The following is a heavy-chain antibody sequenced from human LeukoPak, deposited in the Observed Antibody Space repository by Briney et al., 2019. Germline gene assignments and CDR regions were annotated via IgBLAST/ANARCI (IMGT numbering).Heavy chain of an antibody. CDR2: IGTAGDT. D-gene: IGHD3-3*01. J-gene: IGHJ6*02. CDR3: ARCRFFWSIDYGMDV. V-gene: IGHV3-13*01. Sequence: GGSLRLSCAASGFTFSSYDMHWVRQATGKGLEWVSAIGTAGDTYYPGSVKGRFTISRENAKNSLYLQMNSLRAGDTAVYYCARCRFFWSIDYGMDVWGQGTTVTVSS. CDR1: GFTFSSYD.